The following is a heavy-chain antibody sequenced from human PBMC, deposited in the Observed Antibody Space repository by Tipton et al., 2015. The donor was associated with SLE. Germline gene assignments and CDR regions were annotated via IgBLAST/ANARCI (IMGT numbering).Heavy chain of an antibody. CDR2: IYPGDSDT. CDR1: GYSFTSYW. V-gene: IGHV5-51*01. Sequence: QSGAEVKKPGESLRISCKGSGYSFTSYWIGWVRQMPGKGLEWMGIIYPGDSDTRYSPSFQGQVTISADKSISTAYLQWSSLKASDTAMYYCASLGIVGATGNAFDIWGQGTMVTVSS. D-gene: IGHD1-26*01. J-gene: IGHJ3*02. CDR3: ASLGIVGATGNAFDI.